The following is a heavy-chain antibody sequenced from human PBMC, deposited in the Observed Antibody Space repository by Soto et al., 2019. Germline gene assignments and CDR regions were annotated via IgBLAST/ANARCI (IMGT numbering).Heavy chain of an antibody. J-gene: IGHJ5*02. Sequence: QLQLQESGSGLVRPSKTLSLTCAVSGGSISSGGYSWNWIRQPPGKGLEWIGYIYHSGNTLYNPSLKSRVTISVDKSKNQFSLKLSSVTAADTAVYYCARDQLEGNWFDPWGQGTLVTVSS. CDR2: IYHSGNT. CDR1: GGSISSGGYS. D-gene: IGHD1-1*01. CDR3: ARDQLEGNWFDP. V-gene: IGHV4-30-2*01.